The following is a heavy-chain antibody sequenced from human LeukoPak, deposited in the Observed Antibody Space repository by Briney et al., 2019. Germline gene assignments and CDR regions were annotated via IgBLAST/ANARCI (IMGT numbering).Heavy chain of an antibody. CDR3: AXXXXXYYDSSGYYYDY. J-gene: IGHJ4*02. CDR2: VYYTGKT. V-gene: IGHV4-59*08. Sequence: PSETLSLTCSVSGGTLNSFYWSWIRQPPGKGLEYIGYVYYTGKTNYNPSFKSRVTLSADTSKNQFSLKLSSVTAADTAVYYCAXXXXXYYDSSGYYYDYWGQGTLVTVSS. CDR1: GGTLNSFY. D-gene: IGHD3-22*01.